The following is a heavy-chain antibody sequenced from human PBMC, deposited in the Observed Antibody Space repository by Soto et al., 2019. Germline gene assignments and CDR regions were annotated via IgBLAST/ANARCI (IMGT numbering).Heavy chain of an antibody. CDR1: GYNFTSYW. CDR3: ARQNSHYYYYGMDV. D-gene: IGHD2-21*01. V-gene: IGHV5-10-1*01. CDR2: IDPSDSYT. Sequence: GESLKISCXGSGYNFTSYWISWVRQMPGKGLEWMGRIDPSDSYTNYSPSFQGHVTISADKSISTAYLQWSSLKASDTAMYYCARQNSHYYYYGMDVWGQGTTVTVSS. J-gene: IGHJ6*02.